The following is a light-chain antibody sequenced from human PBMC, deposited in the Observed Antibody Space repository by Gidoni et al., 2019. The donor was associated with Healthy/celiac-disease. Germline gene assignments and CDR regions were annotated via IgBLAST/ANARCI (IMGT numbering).Light chain of an antibody. CDR2: EVS. CDR3: SSYTSSSTLVV. Sequence: QSALTQPASVSGSPGQSITISCTGTSSDVGGYHYVSWYQQHPGKAPKLMIYEVSNRPSGVSNRFSGSKSGNTASLTISWLQAEDEADYYCSSYTSSSTLVVFGGGTKLTVL. J-gene: IGLJ2*01. V-gene: IGLV2-14*01. CDR1: SSDVGGYHY.